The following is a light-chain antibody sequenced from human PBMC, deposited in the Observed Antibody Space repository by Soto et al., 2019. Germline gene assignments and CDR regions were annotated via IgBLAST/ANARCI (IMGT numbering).Light chain of an antibody. J-gene: IGLJ1*01. Sequence: SVLTQPASVSGSPGQSITISCTGSSRDIGTSNLVSWYQQYPGKAPKLIIYEVTKRPSGISYRFSGSKSGNTASLTISGLQPEDEATYYCYSFTGISTSLFVFGPGTKVSVL. CDR1: SRDIGTSNL. CDR3: YSFTGISTSLFV. CDR2: EVT. V-gene: IGLV2-23*02.